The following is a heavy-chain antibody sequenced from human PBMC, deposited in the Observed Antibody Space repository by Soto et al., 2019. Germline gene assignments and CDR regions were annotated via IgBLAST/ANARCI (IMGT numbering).Heavy chain of an antibody. CDR3: ARGRLLRYPVYYYYGMDV. D-gene: IGHD3-9*01. CDR1: GGSFSGHY. Sequence: PSETLSLTCAVYGGSFSGHYWSWIRQPPGKGLEWIGEINHSGSTNYNPSLKSRVTISVDTSKNQFSLKLSSVTAADTAVYYCARGRLLRYPVYYYYGMDVWGQGTTVTVSS. V-gene: IGHV4-34*01. J-gene: IGHJ6*02. CDR2: INHSGST.